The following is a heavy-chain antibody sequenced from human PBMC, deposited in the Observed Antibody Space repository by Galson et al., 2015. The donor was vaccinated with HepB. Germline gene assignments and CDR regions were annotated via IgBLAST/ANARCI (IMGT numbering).Heavy chain of an antibody. CDR2: IRSKAYGGTT. Sequence: SLRLSCAASGFTFGDYAMSWFRQAPGKGLEWVGFIRSKAYGGTTEYAASVKGRFTISRDDSKSIAYLQMNSLKTEDTAVYYCTRDGGLLWFGELLGGTPGFDYWGQGTLVTVSS. J-gene: IGHJ4*02. CDR1: GFTFGDYA. CDR3: TRDGGLLWFGELLGGTPGFDY. V-gene: IGHV3-49*03. D-gene: IGHD3-10*01.